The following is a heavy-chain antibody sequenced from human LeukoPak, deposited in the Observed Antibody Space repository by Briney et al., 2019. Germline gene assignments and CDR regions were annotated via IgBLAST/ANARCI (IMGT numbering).Heavy chain of an antibody. V-gene: IGHV3-7*01. J-gene: IGHJ4*02. CDR3: GVVY. Sequence: GGSLRLSCAASGFTFDNFWLNWVRQAPGKGLEWVANINKDGSEKYYVDSVEGRFTISRDNARNSLYLQMNSLRAEDTAVYYCGVVYWGRGTLVTVSP. CDR1: GFTFDNFW. CDR2: INKDGSEK.